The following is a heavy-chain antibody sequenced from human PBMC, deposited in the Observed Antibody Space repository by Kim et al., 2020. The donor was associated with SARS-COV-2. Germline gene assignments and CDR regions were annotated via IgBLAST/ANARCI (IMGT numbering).Heavy chain of an antibody. V-gene: IGHV4-30-4*01. Sequence: SETLSLTCTVSGGSISSGDYYWSWIRQPPGKGLEWIGYIYYSGSTYYNPSLKTRVTISVDTSKNQFSLKLSSVTAADTAVYYCARVNRGEAAIGAPDAFDIWGQGTMVTVSS. CDR1: GGSISSGDYY. CDR2: IYYSGST. D-gene: IGHD6-25*01. CDR3: ARVNRGEAAIGAPDAFDI. J-gene: IGHJ3*02.